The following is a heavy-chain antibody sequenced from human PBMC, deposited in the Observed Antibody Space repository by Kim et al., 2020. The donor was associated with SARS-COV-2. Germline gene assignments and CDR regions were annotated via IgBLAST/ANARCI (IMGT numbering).Heavy chain of an antibody. V-gene: IGHV4-39*01. Sequence: LKSRVTMSVDTSKNQFSLKLSSVTATDTAVYYCARLTDCSSNSCYGGMDVWGQGTTVTVSS. J-gene: IGHJ6*02. CDR3: ARLTDCSSNSCYGGMDV. D-gene: IGHD2-2*01.